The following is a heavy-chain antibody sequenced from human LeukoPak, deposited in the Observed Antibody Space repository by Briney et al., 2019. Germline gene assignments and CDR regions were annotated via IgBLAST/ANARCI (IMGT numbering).Heavy chain of an antibody. CDR1: GYTFTSYG. CDR2: ISAYNGNT. J-gene: IGHJ4*02. Sequence: ASVKVSCKASGYTFTSYGISWVRQAPGQGLEWMGWISAYNGNTNYAQKLQGRVTMTTDTSTSTAYMELRSLRSDDTAVYYCARFYGGAPRPLIDYWGQGTLVTVSS. V-gene: IGHV1-18*01. D-gene: IGHD3-10*01. CDR3: ARFYGGAPRPLIDY.